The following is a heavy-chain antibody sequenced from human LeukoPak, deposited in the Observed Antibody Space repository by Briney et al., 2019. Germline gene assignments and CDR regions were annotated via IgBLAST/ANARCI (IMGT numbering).Heavy chain of an antibody. CDR2: IHNSGRT. Sequence: PSETLSLTCSASGGSVSSYYWSWIRQSPGKGLEWIGYIHNSGRTNYNPSLKSRVTGFVDTSKNQVSLRLSSVTAADTAVYYCARHGTISSESYFDYWGQGALVTVSS. V-gene: IGHV4-59*08. J-gene: IGHJ4*02. D-gene: IGHD1-14*01. CDR1: GGSVSSYY. CDR3: ARHGTISSESYFDY.